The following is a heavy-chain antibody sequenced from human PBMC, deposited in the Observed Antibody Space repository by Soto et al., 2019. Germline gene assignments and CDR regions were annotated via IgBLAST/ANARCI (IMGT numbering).Heavy chain of an antibody. Sequence: QVQLVQSGAEEKKPGASVKVSCKASGYTFSSYAIHWVRQAPGQGLEWMGWINAGNGNTKYSQKFQGRVTITRDTSASTAYMELNSLRSEDTAVYYCARVDGTDWGQGTLVTVSS. D-gene: IGHD1-26*01. CDR1: GYTFSSYA. V-gene: IGHV1-3*05. CDR2: INAGNGNT. J-gene: IGHJ4*02. CDR3: ARVDGTD.